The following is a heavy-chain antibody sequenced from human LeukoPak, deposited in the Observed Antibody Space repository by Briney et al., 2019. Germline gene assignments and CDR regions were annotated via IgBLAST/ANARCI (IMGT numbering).Heavy chain of an antibody. Sequence: GRSLRLSCAASGFTFGDHAMNWFRQAPGKGLEWVGFIRSKAFGGTPEYAASVQGRFTISRDDSKNTAYLQMNSLRAEDTAVYYCARDSCDEGSCSYFDYWGQGTLVTVSS. CDR3: ARDSCDEGSCSYFDY. J-gene: IGHJ4*02. V-gene: IGHV3-49*03. CDR1: GFTFGDHA. D-gene: IGHD2-15*01. CDR2: IRSKAFGGTP.